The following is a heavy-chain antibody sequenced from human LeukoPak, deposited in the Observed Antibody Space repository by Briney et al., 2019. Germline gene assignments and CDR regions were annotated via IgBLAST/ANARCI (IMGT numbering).Heavy chain of an antibody. CDR2: INTSGST. Sequence: SETLSLTCTVSGGSITSGSYYWNWIRQPAGKGLEWIGRINTSGSTNYNPSLKSRVTISVDTSKNQFSLRLTSVTAADTAVYFCARDFDGDYGARWGQGILVSVSP. V-gene: IGHV4-61*02. CDR1: GGSITSGSYY. D-gene: IGHD4-17*01. J-gene: IGHJ4*02. CDR3: ARDFDGDYGAR.